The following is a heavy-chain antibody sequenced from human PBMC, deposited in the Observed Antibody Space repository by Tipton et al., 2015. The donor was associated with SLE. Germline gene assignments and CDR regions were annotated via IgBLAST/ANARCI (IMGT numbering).Heavy chain of an antibody. V-gene: IGHV4-34*01. CDR1: GGSISSYY. J-gene: IGHJ3*02. CDR3: ARVRGAAAGYRAFDI. Sequence: TLSLTCTVSGGSISSYYWGWIRQPPGKGLEWIGEINHSGSTNYNPSLKSRVTISVDTSKNQFSLKLSSVTAADTAVYYCARVRGAAAGYRAFDIWGQGTMVTISS. D-gene: IGHD6-13*01. CDR2: INHSGST.